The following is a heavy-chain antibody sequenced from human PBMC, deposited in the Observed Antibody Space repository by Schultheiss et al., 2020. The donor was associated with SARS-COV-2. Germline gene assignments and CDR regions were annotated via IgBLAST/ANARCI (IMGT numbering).Heavy chain of an antibody. J-gene: IGHJ3*02. CDR2: IYYSGST. Sequence: SETLSLTCTVSGGSISSGGYYWSWIRQHPGKGLEWIGYIYYSGSTYYNPSLKSRVTISVDTSKNQFSLKLSSVTAADTAVYYCARDRLTGTTKAFDIWGQGTMVTVSS. D-gene: IGHD1-1*01. V-gene: IGHV4-31*03. CDR1: GGSISSGGYY. CDR3: ARDRLTGTTKAFDI.